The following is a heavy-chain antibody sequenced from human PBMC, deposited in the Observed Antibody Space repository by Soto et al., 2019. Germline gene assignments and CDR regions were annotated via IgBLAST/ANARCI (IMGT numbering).Heavy chain of an antibody. D-gene: IGHD2-15*01. J-gene: IGHJ3*02. CDR2: MNPKSGNT. CDR3: ASVGGYCSGGSCYLSLHYDAFDI. V-gene: IGHV1-8*01. Sequence: GLEGMGWMNPKSGNTGYAQKFQGRVPMTRNTSISTAYMELSSLRSEDTAVYYCASVGGYCSGGSCYLSLHYDAFDIWGQGTMVTVSS.